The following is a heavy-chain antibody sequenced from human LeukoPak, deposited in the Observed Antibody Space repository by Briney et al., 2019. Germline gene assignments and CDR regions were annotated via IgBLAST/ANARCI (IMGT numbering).Heavy chain of an antibody. Sequence: GGSLRLSCAASGFTFSSYSMNWVRQAPGKGLEWVSSISSSSSYIYYADSVKGRSTISRDNAKNSLYLQMNSLRAEDTAVYYCARAGSGSYNYWGQGTLVTVSS. J-gene: IGHJ4*02. CDR1: GFTFSSYS. CDR3: ARAGSGSYNY. CDR2: ISSSSSYI. D-gene: IGHD3-10*01. V-gene: IGHV3-21*01.